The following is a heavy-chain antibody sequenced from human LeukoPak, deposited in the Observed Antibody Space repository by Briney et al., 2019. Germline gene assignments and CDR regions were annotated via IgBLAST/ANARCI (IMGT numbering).Heavy chain of an antibody. V-gene: IGHV1-18*01. J-gene: IGHJ4*02. Sequence: ASVKVSCKASGYTFTSYAMNWVRQAPGQGLEWMGWISVYNGNTNYAQKLQGRVTMTTDTSTSTAYMELRSLRSDDTAVYYCARGSASGSSVLDYWGQGTLVTVSS. CDR3: ARGSASGSSVLDY. CDR1: GYTFTSYA. CDR2: ISVYNGNT. D-gene: IGHD1-26*01.